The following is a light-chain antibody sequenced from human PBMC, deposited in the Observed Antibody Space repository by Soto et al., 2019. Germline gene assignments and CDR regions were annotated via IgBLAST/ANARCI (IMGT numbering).Light chain of an antibody. CDR2: EVS. Sequence: QSVLTQPPSASGSPGQSVTISCTGTSSAVGGYNYVSWYQQHPGHAPKLMIYEVSKRPSGVPDRFSGSTSGNTASLTVSGLQDEEEADYYCCSYAGSNNLVIFGGGTKVTVL. J-gene: IGLJ2*01. V-gene: IGLV2-8*01. CDR3: CSYAGSNNLVI. CDR1: SSAVGGYNY.